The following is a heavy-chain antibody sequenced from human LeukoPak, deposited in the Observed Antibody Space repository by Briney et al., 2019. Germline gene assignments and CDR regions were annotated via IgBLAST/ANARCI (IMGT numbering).Heavy chain of an antibody. CDR1: GFTFSSYG. D-gene: IGHD6-6*01. V-gene: IGHV3-33*01. J-gene: IGHJ4*02. Sequence: GGSLRLSCAASGFTFSSYGMHWVRQAPGKGLEWVAVMWYDGTNKHYAHSVKGRFTISRDNSKNTLYLQMNRLRVEDTAVYYCARDRYSSSSGVDYWGQGTLVTVSS. CDR3: ARDRYSSSSGVDY. CDR2: MWYDGTNK.